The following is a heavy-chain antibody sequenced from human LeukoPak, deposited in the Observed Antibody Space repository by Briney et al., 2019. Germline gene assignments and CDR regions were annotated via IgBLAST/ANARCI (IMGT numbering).Heavy chain of an antibody. J-gene: IGHJ4*02. CDR2: IYHSGST. D-gene: IGHD3-16*01. Sequence: SETLSLTCTVSGGSISSGSYYWGWIRQPPGKGLEWIGSIYHSGSTYYNPSLKSRVTISVDTSKNQFSLKLSSVTAADTAVYYCARLWGRFSSSSDYWGQGTLVTVSS. CDR1: GGSISSGSYY. V-gene: IGHV4-39*07. CDR3: ARLWGRFSSSSDY.